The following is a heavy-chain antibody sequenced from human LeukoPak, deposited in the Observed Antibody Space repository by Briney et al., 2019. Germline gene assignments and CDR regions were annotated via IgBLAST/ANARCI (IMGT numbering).Heavy chain of an antibody. D-gene: IGHD3-10*01. J-gene: IGHJ4*02. CDR3: ANAHGSGSYRFSDY. CDR1: GFTFSSYC. CDR2: ISYDGSNK. V-gene: IGHV3-30*18. Sequence: GGSLRLSCAASGFTFSSYCMHWVRQAPGKGLEWVAVISYDGSNKYYADSVKGRFTISRDNSKNTLYLQMNRLRAEDTAVYYCANAHGSGSYRFSDYWGQGTLVTVSS.